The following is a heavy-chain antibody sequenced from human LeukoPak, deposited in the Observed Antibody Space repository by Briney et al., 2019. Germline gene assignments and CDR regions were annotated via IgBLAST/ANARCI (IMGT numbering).Heavy chain of an antibody. V-gene: IGHV3-23*01. J-gene: IGHJ4*02. CDR1: GFTFSSYA. Sequence: GGSLRLSCAASGFTFSSYAMTWVRQAPGKSLEWVSAMSGSGGSTYYADSVKGRFTISRDNSKNTLYLQMNSLRAEDTAVYYCAKDPHSSGWGVGDYFDYWGQGTLVTVSS. D-gene: IGHD6-19*01. CDR3: AKDPHSSGWGVGDYFDY. CDR2: MSGSGGST.